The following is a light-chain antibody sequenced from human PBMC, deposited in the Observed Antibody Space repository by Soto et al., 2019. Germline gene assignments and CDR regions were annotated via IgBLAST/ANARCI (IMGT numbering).Light chain of an antibody. Sequence: DIQMTQSPSSLSASVGDRVTITCRASQGISNYLAWYQQKPGKVPKLLIYAASTLQSGVPSRFSGSGSGTDFTLTISSLQTDDVSTYYCQNYNSGPRTFGQGTKVDIK. J-gene: IGKJ1*01. V-gene: IGKV1-27*01. CDR1: QGISNY. CDR3: QNYNSGPRT. CDR2: AAS.